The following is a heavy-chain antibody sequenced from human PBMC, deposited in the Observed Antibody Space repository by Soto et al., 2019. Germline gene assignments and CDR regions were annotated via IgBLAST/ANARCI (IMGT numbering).Heavy chain of an antibody. V-gene: IGHV1-18*01. Sequence: ASVKVSCKASGYTFTSYGISWVRQAPGQGLEWMGWISAYNGNTNYAQKLQGRVTMTTDTSTSTAYMELRSLRSDDTAVYYCVRDYYDSSGYYPGPHAFDIWGQGTMVTVSS. CDR2: ISAYNGNT. J-gene: IGHJ3*02. CDR3: VRDYYDSSGYYPGPHAFDI. CDR1: GYTFTSYG. D-gene: IGHD3-22*01.